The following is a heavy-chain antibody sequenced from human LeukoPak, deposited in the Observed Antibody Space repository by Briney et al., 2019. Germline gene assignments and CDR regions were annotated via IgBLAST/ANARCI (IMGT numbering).Heavy chain of an antibody. J-gene: IGHJ6*04. Sequence: ASVKVSCKVSRYTLTELSMHWVRQDPGKGLKWMGGFDPEDGETIYAQKFQGRVTMTEDTSTDTAYMELSSLRSEDTAVYFCATRNSSITRINRNYYYYVMDVWAKGTTVTVSS. V-gene: IGHV1-24*01. CDR3: ATRNSSITRINRNYYYYVMDV. CDR2: FDPEDGET. CDR1: RYTLTELS. D-gene: IGHD2-2*01.